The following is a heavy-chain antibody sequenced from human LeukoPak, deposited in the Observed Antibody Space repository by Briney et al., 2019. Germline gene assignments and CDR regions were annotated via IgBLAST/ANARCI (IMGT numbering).Heavy chain of an antibody. CDR1: EFTFRSYW. V-gene: IGHV3-7*01. CDR3: ARLSPYYSRSYFSSYMDV. Sequence: AGGSLRLSCAASEFTFRSYWMRWVRQPPGKGPEWVANIKQDESERYSVDSVKGGFTISRDNAKNSVYLHMNSLRAGDTALYYFARLSPYYSRSYFSSYMDVWGKGTTVTVSS. D-gene: IGHD3-10*01. CDR2: IKQDESER. J-gene: IGHJ6*03.